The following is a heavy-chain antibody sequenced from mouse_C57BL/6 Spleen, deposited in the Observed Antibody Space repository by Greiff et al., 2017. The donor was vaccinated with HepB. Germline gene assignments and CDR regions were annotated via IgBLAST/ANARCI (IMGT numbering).Heavy chain of an antibody. Sequence: VHVKQSGAELVRPGASVKLSCTASGFNIKDDYMHWVKQRPEQGLAWIGWIDPDNGDTEYASKFQGKATITADTSSNTAYLQLSSLTSEDTAVYDGTAELRVRTAYWGQGTLVTVSA. CDR1: GFNIKDDY. D-gene: IGHD3-2*02. V-gene: IGHV14-4*01. CDR2: IDPDNGDT. CDR3: TAELRVRTAY. J-gene: IGHJ3*01.